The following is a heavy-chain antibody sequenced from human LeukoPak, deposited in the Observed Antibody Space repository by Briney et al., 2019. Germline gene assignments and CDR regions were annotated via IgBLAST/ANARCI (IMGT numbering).Heavy chain of an antibody. CDR2: IKSKTDGGTT. V-gene: IGHV3-15*01. Sequence: GGSLRLSCAASGFTFSNAWMSWVRQAPGKGLEWVGRIKSKTDGGTTDYAAPVKGSFTISRDDSKNTLYLQMNSLKTEDTAVYYCTTEGILTGYYTFDYWGQGTLVTVSS. CDR3: TTEGILTGYYTFDY. D-gene: IGHD3-9*01. J-gene: IGHJ4*02. CDR1: GFTFSNAW.